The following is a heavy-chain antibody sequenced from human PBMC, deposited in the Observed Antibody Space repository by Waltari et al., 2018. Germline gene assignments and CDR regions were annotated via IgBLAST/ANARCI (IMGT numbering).Heavy chain of an antibody. CDR1: GYSFTGYS. V-gene: IGHV1-2*02. CDR2: INPNSAGT. D-gene: IGHD3-3*01. CDR3: ARGGVSYYDFWTGYYPYMDV. Sequence: QAQLVQSGAAVRKPGASGKVSCKATGYSFTGYSYLWVRQAPGQGLEWAGWINPNSAGTDYAQKFQGRVTMTRDTSSHTVYMELSRLTSDDSAVYYCARGGVSYYDFWTGYYPYMDVWGKGTTVTISS. J-gene: IGHJ6*03.